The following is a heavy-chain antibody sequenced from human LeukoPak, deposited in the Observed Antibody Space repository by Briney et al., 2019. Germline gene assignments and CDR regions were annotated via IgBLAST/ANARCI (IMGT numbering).Heavy chain of an antibody. D-gene: IGHD2-8*01. V-gene: IGHV4-38-2*02. Sequence: SETLSLTCTVSGYSISSGYYWGWIRQPPGKGLEWIGSIYHSGSTYYNPSLKSRVTLSVDTSKNQFSLKLSSVTAADTAVYYCARCLTYCTNGVCYTGFDYWGQGTLVTVSS. J-gene: IGHJ4*02. CDR3: ARCLTYCTNGVCYTGFDY. CDR2: IYHSGST. CDR1: GYSISSGYY.